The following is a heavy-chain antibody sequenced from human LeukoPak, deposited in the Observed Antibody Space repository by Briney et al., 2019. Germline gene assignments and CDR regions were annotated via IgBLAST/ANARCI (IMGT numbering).Heavy chain of an antibody. CDR1: GLTVSKNY. CDR3: ARVGGH. V-gene: IGHV3-53*01. Sequence: GGSLRLSCAASGLTVSKNYMSWVRQAPGKGLESVSVIYSGGSTYYADSVRGRFTISRDNSKNTLYLQMNSLRVEDTAVYYCARVGGHWGQGNLVTVSS. CDR2: IYSGGST. J-gene: IGHJ4*02. D-gene: IGHD3-10*01.